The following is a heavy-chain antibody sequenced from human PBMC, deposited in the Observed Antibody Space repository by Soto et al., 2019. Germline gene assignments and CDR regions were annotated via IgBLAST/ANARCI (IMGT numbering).Heavy chain of an antibody. CDR2: IGRSSSTI. CDR3: ARESVSRYYYYGMDV. V-gene: IGHV3-48*02. J-gene: IGHJ6*02. CDR1: GFTFSYYS. Sequence: LRLSCAAPGFTFSYYSMNWVRQAPGKGLEWVSYIGRSSSTIYYADSVKGRFTISRDNAKNSLYLQMNSLRDADTAVYYCARESVSRYYYYGMDVWGQGTTVTASS. D-gene: IGHD3-16*01.